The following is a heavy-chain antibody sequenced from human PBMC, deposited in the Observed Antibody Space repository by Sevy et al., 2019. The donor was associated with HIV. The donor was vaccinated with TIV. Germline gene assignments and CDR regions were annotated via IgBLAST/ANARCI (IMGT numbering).Heavy chain of an antibody. V-gene: IGHV4-39*01. CDR2: IYYSGDT. D-gene: IGHD6-19*01. CDR3: ARRLKEWLGAFDI. Sequence: SETLSLTCSVSGGSISSSSYYWGWIRQPPGKGLEWIGSIYYSGDTYYNPSLKSRVTISVDTPKNQFSLKVMSVTAADTAVYYCARRLKEWLGAFDIWGQGTMVTVSS. CDR1: GGSISSSSYY. J-gene: IGHJ3*02.